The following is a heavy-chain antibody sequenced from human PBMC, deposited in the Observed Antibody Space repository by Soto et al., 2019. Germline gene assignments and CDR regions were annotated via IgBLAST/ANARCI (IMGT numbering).Heavy chain of an antibody. CDR2: IYYSGST. Sequence: SETLSLTCTVSGGSISSYYWSWIRQPPGKGLEWIGYIYYSGSTNYNPSLKSRVTISVGTSKNQFSLKLSSVTAADTAVYYCARGGLRKYSSSWYYFDYWGQGTLVTVSS. J-gene: IGHJ4*02. D-gene: IGHD6-13*01. CDR1: GGSISSYY. V-gene: IGHV4-59*01. CDR3: ARGGLRKYSSSWYYFDY.